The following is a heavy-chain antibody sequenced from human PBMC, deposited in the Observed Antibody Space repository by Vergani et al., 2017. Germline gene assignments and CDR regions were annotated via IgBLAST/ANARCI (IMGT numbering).Heavy chain of an antibody. Sequence: QVQLQQWGAGLLKPSETLSLTCAVYGGSFSGYYWSWIRQPPGKGLEWIGEINHSGSTNYHPSLKSRVTISVDTSKNQFSLKLSSVTAADTAVYYCARGRGPQQLVRYYYYMDVWGKGTTVTVSS. D-gene: IGHD6-13*01. CDR3: ARGRGPQQLVRYYYYMDV. J-gene: IGHJ6*03. V-gene: IGHV4-34*01. CDR1: GGSFSGYY. CDR2: INHSGST.